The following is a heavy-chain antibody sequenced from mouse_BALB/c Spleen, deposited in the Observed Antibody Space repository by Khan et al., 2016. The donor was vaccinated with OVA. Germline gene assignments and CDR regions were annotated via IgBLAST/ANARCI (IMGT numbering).Heavy chain of an antibody. Sequence: QVQLKESGPGLVAPSQSLSITCPVSGFSLSRYNIHWVRQPPGKGLEWLGMIWGGGDTDYNSTLKSRLSISKDNSKSQDFLKMNSLQTDDTAMYDCARAYYGYDGYYAMDYWGQGTSVTVSS. CDR1: GFSLSRYN. J-gene: IGHJ4*01. D-gene: IGHD2-14*01. CDR2: IWGGGDT. V-gene: IGHV2-6-4*01. CDR3: ARAYYGYDGYYAMDY.